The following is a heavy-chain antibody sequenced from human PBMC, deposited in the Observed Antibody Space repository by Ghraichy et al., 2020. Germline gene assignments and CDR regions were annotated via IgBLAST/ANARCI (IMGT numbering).Heavy chain of an antibody. J-gene: IGHJ4*02. CDR2: IWGDGSNK. CDR3: ARTRDIAMVDLDS. V-gene: IGHV3-33*01. Sequence: GGSLRLSCAASGFTFNNYGMHWVRQAPGKGLEWVAVIWGDGSNKYCAESVKGRFTISRDNSKNTLYLQMSSLRAEDTAVYFCARTRDIAMVDLDSWGQGPLVTVSS. CDR1: GFTFNNYG. D-gene: IGHD5-18*01.